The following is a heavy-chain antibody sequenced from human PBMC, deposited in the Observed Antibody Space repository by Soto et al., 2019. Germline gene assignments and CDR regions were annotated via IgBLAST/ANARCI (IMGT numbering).Heavy chain of an antibody. CDR1: GFTFSSYG. D-gene: IGHD6-13*01. CDR3: AKDRSGSWAFDY. V-gene: IGHV3-30*18. Sequence: QVQLVESGGGVVQPGRSLRLSCAASGFTFSSYGMHWVRQAPGKGLEWVAVISYDGSNKYYADSVKGRFTISRDHSRNTLYLQMSSLRADDTAVYHCAKDRSGSWAFDYWGQGTLVTVSS. CDR2: ISYDGSNK. J-gene: IGHJ4*02.